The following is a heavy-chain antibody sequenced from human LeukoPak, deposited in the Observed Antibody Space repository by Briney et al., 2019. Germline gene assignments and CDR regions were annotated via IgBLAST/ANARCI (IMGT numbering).Heavy chain of an antibody. Sequence: GGSLRLSCAASGFTFSSYSMNWVRQAPGKGLEWVSSISSSSSYIYHADSVKGRFTISRDNAKNSLYLQMNSLRAEDTAVYYCARDPKGWELLQDAFDIWGQGTMVTVSS. CDR1: GFTFSSYS. V-gene: IGHV3-21*01. CDR3: ARDPKGWELLQDAFDI. D-gene: IGHD1-26*01. J-gene: IGHJ3*02. CDR2: ISSSSSYI.